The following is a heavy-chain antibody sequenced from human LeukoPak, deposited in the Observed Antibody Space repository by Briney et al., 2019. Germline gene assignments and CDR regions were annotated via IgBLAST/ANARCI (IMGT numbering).Heavy chain of an antibody. V-gene: IGHV3-48*03. D-gene: IGHD3-22*01. CDR3: ARDPHYYDGSGYVTNYCGMDV. CDR1: GFTFSSYE. Sequence: GGSLRLSCAASGFTFSSYEMNWVRQAPGKGLEWVSYISSSGSTIYYADSVKGRFTISGDNAKNSLYLQMNSLRAEDTAVYYCARDPHYYDGSGYVTNYCGMDVWGQGTTVTVSS. J-gene: IGHJ6*02. CDR2: ISSSGSTI.